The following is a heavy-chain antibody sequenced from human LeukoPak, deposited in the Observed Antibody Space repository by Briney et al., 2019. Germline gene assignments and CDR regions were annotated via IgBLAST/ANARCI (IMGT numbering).Heavy chain of an antibody. J-gene: IGHJ4*02. CDR1: GGSISSYY. Sequence: PSETLSLTCTVSGGSISSYYWSWIRQPAGKGLEWIGRIYTSESTNSNPSLKRRVTISVDTSKNQFSLKLSSVTAADTAVYYCARGIGYGDSDGDFDYWGQGTLVTVAS. CDR3: ARGIGYGDSDGDFDY. D-gene: IGHD4-17*01. CDR2: IYTSEST. V-gene: IGHV4-4*07.